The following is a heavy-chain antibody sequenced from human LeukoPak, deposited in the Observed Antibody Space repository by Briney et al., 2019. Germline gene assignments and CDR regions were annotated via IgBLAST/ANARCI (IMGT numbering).Heavy chain of an antibody. CDR2: INPSGGST. V-gene: IGHV1-46*01. CDR3: ARGMNSGSYFKGKDAFDI. D-gene: IGHD1-26*01. CDR1: GYTFTSYY. J-gene: IGHJ3*02. Sequence: ASVKVSCKASGYTFTSYYIHWVRQAPGQGLEWMVIINPSGGSTSYAQKFQGRITMTRDTSTSTVYMELNSLRSEDTAVYYCARGMNSGSYFKGKDAFDIWGQGTMVTVSS.